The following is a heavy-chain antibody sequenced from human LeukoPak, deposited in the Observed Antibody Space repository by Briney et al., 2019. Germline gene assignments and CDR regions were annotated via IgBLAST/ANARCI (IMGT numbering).Heavy chain of an antibody. CDR1: GYSFTSYW. Sequence: GESLKISCKGSGYSFTSYWIGWVRQMPGKGLEWMGIIYPGDSDTRYSPSFQGQVTISADKSISTAYLQWSSLKALDTAMYYCARHADYGDYLSLLDYWGQGTLVTVSS. V-gene: IGHV5-51*01. CDR3: ARHADYGDYLSLLDY. CDR2: IYPGDSDT. D-gene: IGHD4-17*01. J-gene: IGHJ4*02.